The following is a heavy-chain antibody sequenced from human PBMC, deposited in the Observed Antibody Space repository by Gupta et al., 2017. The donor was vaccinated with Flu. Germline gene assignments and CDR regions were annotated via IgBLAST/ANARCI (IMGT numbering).Heavy chain of an antibody. CDR3: AKIGATTGVDY. J-gene: IGHJ4*02. V-gene: IGHV3-23*01. CDR2: ISRSGLST. D-gene: IGHD1-26*01. Sequence: WVRQAPGKGLEWVSTISRSGLSTYYADSVKGRFTISRDNSKNTLYLQMNSLRAEDTAVYYCAKIGATTGVDYWGQGTLVTVSS.